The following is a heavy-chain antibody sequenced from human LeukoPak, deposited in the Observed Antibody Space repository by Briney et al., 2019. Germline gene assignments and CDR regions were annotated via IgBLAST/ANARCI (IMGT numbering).Heavy chain of an antibody. V-gene: IGHV3-21*01. CDR1: GFTFSSYS. CDR2: ISSSSSYI. D-gene: IGHD3-3*01. CDR3: AGDXWSGYYXXXSPNG. Sequence: GGSLRLSCAASGFTFSSYSMTWVRQAPGKGLEWVSSISSSSSYIYYADSVKGRFTISRDNAKNSLYLQMNSLRAEDTAVYYCAGDXWSGYYXXXSPNGWGQGTLVTVS. J-gene: IGHJ4*02.